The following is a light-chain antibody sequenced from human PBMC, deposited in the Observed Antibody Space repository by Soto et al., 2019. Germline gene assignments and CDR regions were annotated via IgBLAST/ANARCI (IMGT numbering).Light chain of an antibody. CDR3: GSWDSSLSAYV. Sequence: QSVMTQPPSVSAAPGQTVTISCSGSSSNIGGNSVSWYQQLPGTAPKLLIFDDNKRPSGIPDQFSGSKSGTSATLGITGFQTGDEDDYYCGSWDSSLSAYVFGTGTKLTVL. CDR2: DDN. CDR1: SSNIGGNS. J-gene: IGLJ1*01. V-gene: IGLV1-51*01.